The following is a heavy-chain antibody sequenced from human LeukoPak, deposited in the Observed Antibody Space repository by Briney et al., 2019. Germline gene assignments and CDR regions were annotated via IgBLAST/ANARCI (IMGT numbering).Heavy chain of an antibody. CDR2: IWYDGSDK. J-gene: IGHJ3*02. D-gene: IGHD4-17*01. Sequence: GGSLRPSCAASGFTFGFHGMHWVRQAPGKGLEWVAVIWYDGSDKYYADSVKGRFTISRDNSKSTLYLQMNSLRAEDTAVYYCAKERTVTTGTYDAFDIWGQGTMVTVSS. V-gene: IGHV3-33*06. CDR1: GFTFGFHG. CDR3: AKERTVTTGTYDAFDI.